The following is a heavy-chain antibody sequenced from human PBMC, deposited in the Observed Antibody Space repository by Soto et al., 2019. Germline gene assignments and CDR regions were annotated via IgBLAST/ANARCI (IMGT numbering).Heavy chain of an antibody. CDR1: GYTFTGYY. J-gene: IGHJ6*02. CDR3: ARAGVVVPAAIDYYYYGMDV. V-gene: IGHV1-2*04. Sequence: ASVKVSCKASGYTFTGYYMHWVRQAPGQGLEWMGWINPNSGGTNYAQKFQGWVTMTRGTSISTAYMELSRLRSDDTAVYYCARAGVVVPAAIDYYYYGMDVWGQGTTVTVSS. D-gene: IGHD2-2*01. CDR2: INPNSGGT.